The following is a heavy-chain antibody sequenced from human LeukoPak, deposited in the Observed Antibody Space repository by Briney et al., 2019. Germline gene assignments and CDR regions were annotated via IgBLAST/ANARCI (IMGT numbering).Heavy chain of an antibody. D-gene: IGHD6-13*01. CDR3: ARQPGYSSSWNFDY. CDR2: IYTSGST. Sequence: SETLSLTCTVSGGSISSYYWSWLRQPAGKGLEWIGRIYTSGSTNYNPSLKSRVTMSVATSKNQFSLKLSSVTAADTAVYYCARQPGYSSSWNFDYWGQGTLVTVSS. J-gene: IGHJ4*02. CDR1: GGSISSYY. V-gene: IGHV4-4*07.